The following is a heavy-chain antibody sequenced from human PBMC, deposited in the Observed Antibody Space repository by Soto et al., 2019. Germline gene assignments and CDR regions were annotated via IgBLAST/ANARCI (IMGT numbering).Heavy chain of an antibody. J-gene: IGHJ6*02. D-gene: IGHD3-9*01. CDR1: GFTFSTYW. V-gene: IGHV3-7*05. CDR2: IKQDGSEK. CDR3: ARASTYYDILTGYYPLGMDV. Sequence: EVQLLESGGGLVQPGGSLRLSCAASGFTFSTYWMSWVRQAPGKGLEWVANIKQDGSEKCCVDSVKGRFTISRDNANNSLYLQMNSLRAEDTAVYYCARASTYYDILTGYYPLGMDVWGQGTTVIVSS.